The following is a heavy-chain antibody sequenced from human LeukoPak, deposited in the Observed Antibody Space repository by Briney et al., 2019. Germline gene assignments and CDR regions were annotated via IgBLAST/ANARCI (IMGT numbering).Heavy chain of an antibody. J-gene: IGHJ4*02. Sequence: GASVKVSCKASGYTFTGYYMHWVRQAPGQGLEWMGWISAYNGNTNYAQKLQGRVTMTTDTSTSTAYMELRSLRSDDTAVYYCARVSIAAAPIGYWGQGTLVTVSS. CDR2: ISAYNGNT. CDR3: ARVSIAAAPIGY. V-gene: IGHV1-18*04. D-gene: IGHD6-13*01. CDR1: GYTFTGYY.